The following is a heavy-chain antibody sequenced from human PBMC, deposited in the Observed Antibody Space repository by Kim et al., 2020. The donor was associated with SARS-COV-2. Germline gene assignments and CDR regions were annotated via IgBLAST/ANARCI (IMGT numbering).Heavy chain of an antibody. CDR2: ISSSSSYI. CDR1: GFTFNTYT. Sequence: GGSLRLSCAASGFTFNTYTMNWVRQAPGKGLEWVSSISSSSSYIYYTDSVKGRFTISRDNAKNSLYLQMNSLKAEDTAVYYCARDRTVVAGYDAFDIWGQGTMVTVSS. CDR3: ARDRTVVAGYDAFDI. J-gene: IGHJ3*02. V-gene: IGHV3-21*01. D-gene: IGHD6-19*01.